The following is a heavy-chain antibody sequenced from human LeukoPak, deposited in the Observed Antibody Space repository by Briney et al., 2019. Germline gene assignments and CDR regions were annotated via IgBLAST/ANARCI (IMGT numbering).Heavy chain of an antibody. CDR3: AKGRSTSLNYYYYGMDV. CDR1: GFTFDDYA. Sequence: GGSLRLSCAASGFTFDDYAMHWVRQAPGKGLEWVSGISWNSGSTGYADSVKGRFTISRDNAKNSLYLQMNSLRAEDTALYYCAKGRSTSLNYYYYGMDVWGQGTTVTVSS. D-gene: IGHD2-2*01. J-gene: IGHJ6*02. CDR2: ISWNSGST. V-gene: IGHV3-9*01.